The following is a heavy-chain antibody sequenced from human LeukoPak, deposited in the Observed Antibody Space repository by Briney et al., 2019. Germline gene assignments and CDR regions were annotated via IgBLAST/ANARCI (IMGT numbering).Heavy chain of an antibody. D-gene: IGHD6-13*01. J-gene: IGHJ4*02. Sequence: SETLSLTCTVSGGSISSYYWSWIRQPPGKGLEWIGYIYYGGSTNYNPSLKSRVTISVDTSKNQFSLKLSSVTAADTAVYYCARETAAAGPFDYWGQGTLVTVSS. CDR3: ARETAAAGPFDY. CDR1: GGSISSYY. CDR2: IYYGGST. V-gene: IGHV4-59*01.